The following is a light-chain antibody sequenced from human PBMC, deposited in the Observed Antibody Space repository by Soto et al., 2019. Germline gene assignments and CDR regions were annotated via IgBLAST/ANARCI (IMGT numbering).Light chain of an antibody. Sequence: QSALTQPRSVSGSPGQSVTISCTGTSSDVGCYNYVSWYQQHPGKAPKLMIYDVSKRPSGVPDRFSGSKSVNTASLTISGLHADDEADYYCCSSSGSYSWVFGGGTKLTVL. V-gene: IGLV2-11*01. J-gene: IGLJ3*02. CDR2: DVS. CDR3: CSSSGSYSWV. CDR1: SSDVGCYNY.